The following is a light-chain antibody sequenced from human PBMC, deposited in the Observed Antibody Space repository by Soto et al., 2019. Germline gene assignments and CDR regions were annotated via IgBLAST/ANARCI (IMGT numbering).Light chain of an antibody. Sequence: DIQMTQSPSSLSASVGDRVTITCRASQSISNYLNWYQLKPGKAPKLLIYAASSLQSGVPSRLSGSGSGTDFTLTISSLQPEDFATYYCQQSYSMPRTFGQGTKLEIK. CDR2: AAS. V-gene: IGKV1-39*01. J-gene: IGKJ2*01. CDR3: QQSYSMPRT. CDR1: QSISNY.